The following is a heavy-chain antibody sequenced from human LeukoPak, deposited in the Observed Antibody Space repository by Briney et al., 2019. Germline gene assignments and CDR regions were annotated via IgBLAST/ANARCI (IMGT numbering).Heavy chain of an antibody. CDR2: ISSNGGST. CDR3: VANSGWFAGLGSFDY. J-gene: IGHJ4*02. V-gene: IGHV3-64D*06. D-gene: IGHD6-19*01. CDR1: GFTFSSYA. Sequence: QAGRSLRLSCSASGFTFSSYAMHWVRQAPGKGLEYVSAISSNGGSTYYAYSVKGRFTISRDNSKNTLYLQMSSLRAEDTAVYYCVANSGWFAGLGSFDYWGQGTLVTVSS.